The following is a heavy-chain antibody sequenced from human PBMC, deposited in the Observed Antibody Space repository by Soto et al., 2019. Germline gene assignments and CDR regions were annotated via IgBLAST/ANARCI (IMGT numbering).Heavy chain of an antibody. CDR3: AKAMVRYYGMDV. J-gene: IGHJ6*02. D-gene: IGHD3-10*01. CDR2: ISYDGSNK. CDR1: GFTFSTYG. Sequence: QVQLVESGGGVVQPGRSLRLSYAASGFTFSTYGMHWVRQAPGKGLEWVAVISYDGSNKYYADSVKGRFTISRDNSKNTLYLQMNSLRAEDTAVYYCAKAMVRYYGMDVWGQGTTVTVSS. V-gene: IGHV3-30*18.